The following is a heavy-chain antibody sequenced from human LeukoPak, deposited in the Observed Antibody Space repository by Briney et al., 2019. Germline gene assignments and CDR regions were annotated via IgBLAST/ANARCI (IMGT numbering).Heavy chain of an antibody. V-gene: IGHV4-39*07. CDR1: GDSISSSSYY. D-gene: IGHD3-10*01. Sequence: PSETLSLTCTVSGDSISSSSYYWSWIRQPPGKGLEWIGEINHSGSTNYNPSLKSRVTISVDTSKNQFSLKLSSVTAADTAVYYCAGSGSYYYYMDVWGKGTTVTVSS. CDR3: AGSGSYYYYMDV. CDR2: INHSGST. J-gene: IGHJ6*03.